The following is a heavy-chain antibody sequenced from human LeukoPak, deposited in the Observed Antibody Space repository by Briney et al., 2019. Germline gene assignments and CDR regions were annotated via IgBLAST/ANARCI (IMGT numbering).Heavy chain of an antibody. CDR1: GFSFSSYS. CDR2: ISSSSSTI. D-gene: IGHD3-22*01. Sequence: GGSLRLSCAASGFSFSSYSMNWVRQAPGKGLEGVTYISSSSSTISYADSVKGRFTISRDNAKNSLYLQMNSLRAEDTAVYYCARDFDYYDSSGYYQEYFQHWGQGTLVTVSS. CDR3: ARDFDYYDSSGYYQEYFQH. V-gene: IGHV3-48*04. J-gene: IGHJ1*01.